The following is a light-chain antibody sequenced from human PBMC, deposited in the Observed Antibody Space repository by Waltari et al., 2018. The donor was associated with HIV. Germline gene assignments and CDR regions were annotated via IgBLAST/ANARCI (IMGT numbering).Light chain of an antibody. J-gene: IGLJ2*01. CDR3: SSYAGSNNRV. Sequence: QSALTQPPSASGSPGQSVTISCAGTSSDIGLYNFVSWYQQHPGKAPKLMIYEVNKRPSGVPDRFSGSKSGNTASLTVSGLQAEDEADYYCSSYAGSNNRVFGGGTKLTVL. CDR2: EVN. CDR1: SSDIGLYNF. V-gene: IGLV2-8*01.